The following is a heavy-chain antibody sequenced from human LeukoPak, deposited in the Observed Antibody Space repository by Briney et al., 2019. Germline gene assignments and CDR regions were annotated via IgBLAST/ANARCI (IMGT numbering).Heavy chain of an antibody. CDR2: IYYAGKT. V-gene: IGHV4-39*07. D-gene: IGHD3-10*01. CDR1: GGSISSSSYY. Sequence: PSETLSLTCTVSGGSISSSSYYWGWIRQPPGKGLEWIGYIYYAGKTYYNPSLEGRVTILVDTSRNHFSVKLSSVTAADTAVYYCARSQNYYGSGDYWSQGTLVTVSS. J-gene: IGHJ4*02. CDR3: ARSQNYYGSGDY.